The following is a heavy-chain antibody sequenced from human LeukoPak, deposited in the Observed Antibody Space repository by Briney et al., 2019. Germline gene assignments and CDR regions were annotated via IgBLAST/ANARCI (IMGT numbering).Heavy chain of an antibody. CDR2: IYSGGST. Sequence: GALRLSCAASGFTFSSYAMHWVRQAPGKGLEWVSVIYSGGSTYYADSVKGRFTISRDNSKNTLYLQMNSLRAEDTAVYYCASYYDSSGYSRAADYWGQGTLVTVSS. CDR1: GFTFSSYA. CDR3: ASYYDSSGYSRAADY. V-gene: IGHV3-66*01. J-gene: IGHJ4*02. D-gene: IGHD3-22*01.